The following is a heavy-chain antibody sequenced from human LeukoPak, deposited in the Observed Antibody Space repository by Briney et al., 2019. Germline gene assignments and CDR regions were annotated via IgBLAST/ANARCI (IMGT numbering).Heavy chain of an antibody. CDR1: GGSLSSYY. Sequence: SETLSLTCTVSGGSLSSYYWSWIRQPPGKGLEWIGYIYYSESTNYNPSLKSRVTISVDTSKNQFSLKLSSVTAADTAVYYCARQDRQVRFPDFDYWGQGTLVTVSS. CDR3: ARQDRQVRFPDFDY. D-gene: IGHD3-3*01. J-gene: IGHJ4*02. V-gene: IGHV4-59*08. CDR2: IYYSEST.